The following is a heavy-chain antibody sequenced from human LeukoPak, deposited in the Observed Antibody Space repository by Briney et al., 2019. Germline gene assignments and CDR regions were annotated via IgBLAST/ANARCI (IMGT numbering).Heavy chain of an antibody. CDR1: GFTFSSHW. Sequence: PGGSLRLSCAASGFTFSSHWMHWVRQAPGKWLVWVSRINSDGSSTSYADSVKGRFTISRDNAKNTLYLQMNSLRAEDTAVYYCARGPPYGSGSYYPGDYWGQGTLVTVSS. V-gene: IGHV3-74*01. CDR2: INSDGSST. J-gene: IGHJ4*02. CDR3: ARGPPYGSGSYYPGDY. D-gene: IGHD3-10*01.